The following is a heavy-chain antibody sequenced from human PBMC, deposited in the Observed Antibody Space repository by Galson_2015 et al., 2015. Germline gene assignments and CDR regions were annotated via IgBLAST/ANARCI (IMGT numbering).Heavy chain of an antibody. CDR2: INTNTGNP. CDR1: GYTFTSYA. J-gene: IGHJ6*03. D-gene: IGHD2-15*01. Sequence: SVKVSCKASGYTFTSYAMNWVRQAPGQGLEWMGWINTNTGNPTYAQGFTGRFVFSLDTSVSTAYLQISSLKAEDTAVYYCARVDIVVVVAATARSDYYYMDVWGKGTTVTVSS. V-gene: IGHV7-4-1*02. CDR3: ARVDIVVVVAATARSDYYYMDV.